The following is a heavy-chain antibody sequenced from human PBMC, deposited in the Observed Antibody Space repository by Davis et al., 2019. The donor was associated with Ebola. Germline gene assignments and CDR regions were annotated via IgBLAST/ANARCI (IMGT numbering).Heavy chain of an antibody. V-gene: IGHV3-7*01. D-gene: IGHD1-26*01. CDR2: IKQDGSEK. CDR1: GFTFSSHA. J-gene: IGHJ6*02. Sequence: GGSLRLSCSASGFTFSSHAMHWVRQAPGKGLEWVANIKQDGSEKYYVDSVKGRFTISRDNAKNSLYLQMNSLRAEDTAVYYCARGTLAGTLFWELHGMDVWGQGTTVTVSS. CDR3: ARGTLAGTLFWELHGMDV.